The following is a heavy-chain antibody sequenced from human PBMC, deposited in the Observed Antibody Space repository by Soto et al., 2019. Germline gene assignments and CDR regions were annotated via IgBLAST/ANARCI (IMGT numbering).Heavy chain of an antibody. CDR3: ARESSGIQDAFDI. J-gene: IGHJ3*02. CDR1: GDSVSSNYAA. V-gene: IGHV6-1*01. CDR2: TYYRSMFYY. Sequence: QVQLQQSGPGLVKPSQTLSLTCVISGDSVSSNYAAWNWIRQSPSRGLEWLGRTYYRSMFYYDYALSLRSRLTVQPDTSKNQLSLQLSSVTPEGTAVYFCARESSGIQDAFDIWGQGTMVTVSS. D-gene: IGHD3-10*01.